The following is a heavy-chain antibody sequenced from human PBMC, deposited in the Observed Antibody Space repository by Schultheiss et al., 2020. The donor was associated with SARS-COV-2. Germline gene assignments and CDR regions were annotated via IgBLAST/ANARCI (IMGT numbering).Heavy chain of an antibody. CDR3: ARDSGGDFDY. D-gene: IGHD2-15*01. V-gene: IGHV3-33*01. Sequence: LSLTCAASGFTFSSYGMHWVRQAPGKGLEWVAVIWYDGSNKYYADSVKGRFTISRDNSKNTLYLQMGSLRAEDTAVYYCARDSGGDFDYWGQGTLVTVSS. CDR2: IWYDGSNK. CDR1: GFTFSSYG. J-gene: IGHJ4*02.